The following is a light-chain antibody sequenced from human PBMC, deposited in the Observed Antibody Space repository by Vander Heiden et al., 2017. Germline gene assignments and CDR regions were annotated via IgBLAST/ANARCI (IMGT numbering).Light chain of an antibody. CDR1: KLGDKY. Sequence: SYELTQPPSVSVSPGQTASITCSGDKLGDKYACWYQQKPGQSPVLVIYQDSKRPAGIPERFSGSNSGNTATLTMSGTQAMDEDYYYCQAWDSSTAVFGGGTKRTVL. CDR3: QAWDSSTAV. J-gene: IGLJ2*01. CDR2: QDS. V-gene: IGLV3-1*01.